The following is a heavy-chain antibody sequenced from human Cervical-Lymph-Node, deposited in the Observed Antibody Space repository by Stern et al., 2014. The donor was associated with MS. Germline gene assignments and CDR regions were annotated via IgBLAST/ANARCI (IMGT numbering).Heavy chain of an antibody. V-gene: IGHV4-59*01. J-gene: IGHJ4*02. CDR3: ARAFSDYHDSTPGY. CDR1: YDSISSYY. Sequence: QLQLQESGPGLVKPSETLSITCTVSYDSISSYYWTWLRQPPGKGLEWIGYINYRRNPNYNPALKSRVTISVDTSKNQFSLKLTSVTAADTAVYYCARAFSDYHDSTPGYWGQGTLVTVSS. D-gene: IGHD3-22*01. CDR2: INYRRNP.